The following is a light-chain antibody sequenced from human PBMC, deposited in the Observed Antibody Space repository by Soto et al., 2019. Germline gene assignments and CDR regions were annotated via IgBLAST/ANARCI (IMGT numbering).Light chain of an antibody. CDR2: AAS. CDR3: QKYNSAPRT. J-gene: IGKJ1*01. CDR1: QGINTY. V-gene: IGKV1-27*01. Sequence: DIQMTQSPSSLSASIGDRVTITCRASQGINTYLAWYQQKPGRAPQLLIYAASALHSGVPSRFSGSGSGTDFTLTITSLQPEDVATYYCQKYNSAPRTFSQGTKVEVK.